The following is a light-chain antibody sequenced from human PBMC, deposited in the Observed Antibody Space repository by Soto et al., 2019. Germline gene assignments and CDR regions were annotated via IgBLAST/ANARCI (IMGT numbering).Light chain of an antibody. J-gene: IGLJ1*01. CDR3: SSYTSSSTDV. Sequence: QSVLTQPASVSGSPGQSSTISCTGTSTDIGRYNYVSWYQQHPGKAPKLMIYDVSNRPSGVSNRFSGSKSGNTASLTISGLQAEDEADYYCSSYTSSSTDVFGTGTKVTVL. CDR1: STDIGRYNY. CDR2: DVS. V-gene: IGLV2-14*01.